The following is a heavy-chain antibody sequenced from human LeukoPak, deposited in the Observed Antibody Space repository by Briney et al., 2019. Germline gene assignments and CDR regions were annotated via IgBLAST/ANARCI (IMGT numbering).Heavy chain of an antibody. CDR3: AKSTTKYQLPPLLDY. D-gene: IGHD2-2*01. V-gene: IGHV3-23*01. CDR2: ISGSGGST. Sequence: GGSLRLSCAASGFTFSSYAMSWVRQAPGKGLEWVSAISGSGGSTYYADSVKGRFTISRDNSKNTLYLQMNSLRAEDTAVYYCAKSTTKYQLPPLLDYWGQGTLVTVSS. CDR1: GFTFSSYA. J-gene: IGHJ4*02.